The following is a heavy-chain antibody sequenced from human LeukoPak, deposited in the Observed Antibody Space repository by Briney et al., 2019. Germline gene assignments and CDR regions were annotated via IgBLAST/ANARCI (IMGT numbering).Heavy chain of an antibody. Sequence: SVKVSCKASGGTFISYAISWVRQAPGQGLEWMGGIIPIFGTANYAQKFQGRVTITADESTSTAYMELSSLRSEDTAVYYCAREKPSNTYYDFWSGYPGEYYFDYWGQGTLVTVSS. D-gene: IGHD3-3*01. J-gene: IGHJ4*02. CDR2: IIPIFGTA. CDR1: GGTFISYA. CDR3: AREKPSNTYYDFWSGYPGEYYFDY. V-gene: IGHV1-69*13.